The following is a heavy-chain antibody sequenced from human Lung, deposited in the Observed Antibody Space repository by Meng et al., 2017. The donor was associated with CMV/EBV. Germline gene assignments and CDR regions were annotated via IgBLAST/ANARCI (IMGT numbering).Heavy chain of an antibody. CDR2: ISSSSSYI. CDR3: ARDPPDWNYPRSYAFDI. V-gene: IGHV3-21*01. D-gene: IGHD1-7*01. Sequence: GESXKISCAASGFTFSSYSMNWVRQAPGKGLEWVSSISSSSSYIYYADSVKGRFTISRDNAKNSLYLQMNSLRAEDTAVYYCARDPPDWNYPRSYAFDIWGQGTMVTVPS. J-gene: IGHJ3*02. CDR1: GFTFSSYS.